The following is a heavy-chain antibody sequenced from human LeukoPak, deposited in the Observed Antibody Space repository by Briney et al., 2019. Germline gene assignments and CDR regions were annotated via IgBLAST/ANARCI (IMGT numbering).Heavy chain of an antibody. J-gene: IGHJ6*02. CDR2: ISYDGSNK. V-gene: IGHV3-30*18. CDR3: AKDAPTEYSSGWYLFYYGMDV. Sequence: GRSLRLSCAASGFTFSNYGMYWVRQAPGKGLEWVAVISYDGSNKYYADSVKGRFTISRDNSKNTLYLQMNSLRAEDTAVYYCAKDAPTEYSSGWYLFYYGMDVWGQGTTVTVSS. CDR1: GFTFSNYG. D-gene: IGHD6-19*01.